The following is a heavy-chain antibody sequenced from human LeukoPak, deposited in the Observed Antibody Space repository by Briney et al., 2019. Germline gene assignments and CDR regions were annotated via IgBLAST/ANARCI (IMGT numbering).Heavy chain of an antibody. D-gene: IGHD4-17*01. J-gene: IGHJ4*02. V-gene: IGHV3-20*04. CDR2: INWNGGST. CDR1: GFTFDDYG. CDR3: ARAPTVTAESAFGY. Sequence: PGGSLRLSCAASGFTFDDYGMSWVRQAPGKGLEWVSGINWNGGSTGYADSVKGRFTISRDNSKDTLYLQMGSLRSEDMAVYYCARAPTVTAESAFGYWGQGTLVTVSS.